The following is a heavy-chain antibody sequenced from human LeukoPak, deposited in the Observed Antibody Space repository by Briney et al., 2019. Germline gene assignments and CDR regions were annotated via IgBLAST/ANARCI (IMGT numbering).Heavy chain of an antibody. CDR2: ISGHSGNT. J-gene: IGHJ3*02. D-gene: IGHD2-2*01. CDR3: ARDCSSSTCYVALDI. CDR1: AYTFISYG. V-gene: IGHV1-18*01. Sequence: ASVTVSCTASAYTFISYGISWVRQAPGQGLEWMGWISGHSGNTNYAQKLQGRVTMTTDTSTSTAYMELRSLRSDDTAVYYCARDCSSSTCYVALDIWGQGTKVTVSS.